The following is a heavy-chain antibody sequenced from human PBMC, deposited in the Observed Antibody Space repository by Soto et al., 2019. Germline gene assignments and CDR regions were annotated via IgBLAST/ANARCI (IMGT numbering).Heavy chain of an antibody. J-gene: IGHJ4*02. D-gene: IGHD6-13*01. CDR3: ARSFGVAAAGPFDY. CDR2: IIPILGIA. CDR1: GGTFSSYT. Sequence: ASVKVSCKASGGTFSSYTISWVRQAPGQGLEWMGRIIPILGIANYAQKFQGRVTITADKSTSTAYMELSSLRSEDTAVYYCARSFGVAAAGPFDYPGPGTLVTVSS. V-gene: IGHV1-69*02.